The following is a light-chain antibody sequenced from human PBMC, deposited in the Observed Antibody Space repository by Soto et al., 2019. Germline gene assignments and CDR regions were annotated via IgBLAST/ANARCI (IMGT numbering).Light chain of an antibody. Sequence: DIQMTQSPSSLSASVGDRVTITCRASQSISSYLNWYQQKPGKAPKLLIYAASSLQSGVPSRFSGSGSGTDFTRTIRRLQPEDFATYYCQQSYSTLWTFGQGTKVEIK. V-gene: IGKV1-39*01. CDR3: QQSYSTLWT. J-gene: IGKJ1*01. CDR2: AAS. CDR1: QSISSY.